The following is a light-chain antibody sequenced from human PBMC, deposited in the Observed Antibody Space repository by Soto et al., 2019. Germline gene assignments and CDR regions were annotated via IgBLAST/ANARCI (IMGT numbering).Light chain of an antibody. V-gene: IGKV3-11*01. Sequence: EIVLTQSPATLSLSPGERATLSCRASQSVSSYLAWYQQKPGQAPRLLIYDASNRATGIPARFGGSGSGTDFTLTISSLEPEDFAVYYCQQRSNWPPITVGQGTRLEIK. CDR3: QQRSNWPPIT. J-gene: IGKJ5*01. CDR2: DAS. CDR1: QSVSSY.